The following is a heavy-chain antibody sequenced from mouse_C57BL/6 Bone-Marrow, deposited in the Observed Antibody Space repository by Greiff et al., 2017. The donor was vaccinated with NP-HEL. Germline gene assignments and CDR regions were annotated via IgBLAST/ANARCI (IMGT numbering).Heavy chain of an antibody. CDR2: IYPGSGST. D-gene: IGHD2-4*01. J-gene: IGHJ3*01. V-gene: IGHV1-55*01. Sequence: QVHVKQPGAELVKPGASVKMSCKASGYTFTSYWITWVKQRPGQGLEWIGDIYPGSGSTNYNEKFKSKATLTVDTSSSTAYMQLSSLTSEDSAVYYCARGSYDYAAYWGQGTLVTVSA. CDR3: ARGSYDYAAY. CDR1: GYTFTSYW.